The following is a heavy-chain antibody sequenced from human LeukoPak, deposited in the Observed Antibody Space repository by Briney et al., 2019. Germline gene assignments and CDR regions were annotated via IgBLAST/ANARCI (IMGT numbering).Heavy chain of an antibody. CDR2: INPNSGGT. D-gene: IGHD2-2*01. CDR1: GYTFTGYY. V-gene: IGHV1-2*02. CDR3: ARASYRQRDPNYYYYMDV. J-gene: IGHJ6*03. Sequence: SVKVSCKASGYTFTGYYMHWVRQAPGQGLEWMGWINPNSGGTNYAQKFQGRVIMTRDTSISTAYMELSRLRSDDTAVYYCARASYRQRDPNYYYYMDVWGKGTTVTISS.